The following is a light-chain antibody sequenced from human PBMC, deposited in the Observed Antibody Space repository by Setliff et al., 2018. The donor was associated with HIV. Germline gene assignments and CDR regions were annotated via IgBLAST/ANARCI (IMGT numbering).Light chain of an antibody. CDR1: SSDVGAYNY. Sequence: QSVLAQPASVSGSPGQSITVSCTGTSSDVGAYNYVSWYQQHPGKAPKLMIYEVSKRPSGVPDRFSGSKSGNTASLTVSGLQAEDEADYYCSSYAGSNNFVFGTGTKVT. CDR2: EVS. J-gene: IGLJ1*01. CDR3: SSYAGSNNFV. V-gene: IGLV2-8*01.